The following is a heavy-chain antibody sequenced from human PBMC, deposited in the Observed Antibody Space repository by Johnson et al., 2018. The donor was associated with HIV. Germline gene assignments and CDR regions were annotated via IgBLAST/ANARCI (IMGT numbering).Heavy chain of an antibody. Sequence: MQLVESGGGLVQPGGSLRLSCAASGFTFSSYAMSWVRQAPGKGLEWVSAISGSGGSTYYADSVKGRFTISRDNSKNTLYLQMNSLKGEDTAMYYCARSPGKDYGGNSGGFNVWGQGTMVTVSS. CDR1: GFTFSSYA. D-gene: IGHD4-23*01. CDR3: ARSPGKDYGGNSGGFNV. J-gene: IGHJ3*01. CDR2: ISGSGGST. V-gene: IGHV3-23*04.